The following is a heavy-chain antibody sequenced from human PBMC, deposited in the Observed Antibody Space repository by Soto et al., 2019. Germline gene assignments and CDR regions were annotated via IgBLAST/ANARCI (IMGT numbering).Heavy chain of an antibody. J-gene: IGHJ3*02. CDR3: ARDKGSNTYYYGSGSYAAFDI. CDR2: ISAYNGNT. Sequence: GASVKVSCKVSGYTFTSYGISWVRQAPGQGLEWMGWISAYNGNTNYAQKLQGRVTMTTDTSTSTAYMELRSLRSDDTAVYYCARDKGSNTYYYGSGSYAAFDIWGQGTMVTVSS. CDR1: GYTFTSYG. V-gene: IGHV1-18*01. D-gene: IGHD3-10*01.